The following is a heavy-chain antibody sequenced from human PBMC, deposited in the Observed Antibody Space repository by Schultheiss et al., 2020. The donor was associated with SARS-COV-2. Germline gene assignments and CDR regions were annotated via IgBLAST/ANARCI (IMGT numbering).Heavy chain of an antibody. CDR2: ISYDGSDK. J-gene: IGHJ4*02. Sequence: GESLKISCAASGFTFSSHAMHWVRQAPGKGLEWVAVISYDGSDKYYGDSLKGRFTISRDNSKNTLYLQMNSLRADDTAVYYCARDSRSGTISYWGQGILVTVSS. D-gene: IGHD1-7*01. CDR1: GFTFSSHA. V-gene: IGHV3-30-3*01. CDR3: ARDSRSGTISY.